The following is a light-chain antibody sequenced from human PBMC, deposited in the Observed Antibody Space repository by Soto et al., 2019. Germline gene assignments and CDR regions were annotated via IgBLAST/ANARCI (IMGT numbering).Light chain of an antibody. CDR3: QQYNSYPVT. Sequence: DIQMTQSPSTQSASVGDRVTITCRASQSITNWLAWYQQKPGKAPKFLIYKASNLESGVPSRFSGSGSGTEFTLTISSLQPDDFATYYCQQYNSYPVTFGGGTKVEI. V-gene: IGKV1-5*03. CDR1: QSITNW. J-gene: IGKJ4*01. CDR2: KAS.